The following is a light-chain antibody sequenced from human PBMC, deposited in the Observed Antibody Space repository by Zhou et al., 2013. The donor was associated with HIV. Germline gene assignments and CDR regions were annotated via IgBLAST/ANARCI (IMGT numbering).Light chain of an antibody. V-gene: IGKV1-39*01. CDR2: AAS. J-gene: IGKJ3*01. CDR1: QSISSY. Sequence: DIQMTQSPSSLSASVGDRVTITCRASQSISSYLNWYQQKPGKAPKLLIYAASSLQSGVPSRFSGSGSGTEFTLTINNLQPEDFATYYCQQYLSFPVTFGPGTKVDI. CDR3: QQYLSFPVT.